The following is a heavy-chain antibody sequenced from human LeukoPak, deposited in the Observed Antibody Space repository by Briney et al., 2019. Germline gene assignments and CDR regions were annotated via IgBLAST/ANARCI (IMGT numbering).Heavy chain of an antibody. Sequence: GGYLRLSCAASGFTFRSYGLHWVRQAPGKGPGWVAVIWYDGSNKYYADSVKGRFTISRDNSKNTLYLQMNSLRAEDTAVYYCARGNLRGYSYGYDLDYWGQGALVTVSS. J-gene: IGHJ4*02. CDR1: GFTFRSYG. CDR2: IWYDGSNK. V-gene: IGHV3-33*01. CDR3: ARGNLRGYSYGYDLDY. D-gene: IGHD5-18*01.